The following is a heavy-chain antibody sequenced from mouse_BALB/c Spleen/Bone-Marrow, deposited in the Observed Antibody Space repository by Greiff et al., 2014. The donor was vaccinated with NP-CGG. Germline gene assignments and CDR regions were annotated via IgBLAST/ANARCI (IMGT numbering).Heavy chain of an antibody. Sequence: VQLKESGPELVKPGASVKVSCKASGYVFTSYNMYWGKQSHGKSLEWIGYIEPYNGGTSYNQKFKGKATLTVDKSSSTAYMYLNSLTSEDSAVYYCASGNWAYWGQGTLVTVSA. CDR3: ASGNWAY. V-gene: IGHV1S135*01. J-gene: IGHJ3*01. CDR2: IEPYNGGT. CDR1: GYVFTSYN. D-gene: IGHD2-1*01.